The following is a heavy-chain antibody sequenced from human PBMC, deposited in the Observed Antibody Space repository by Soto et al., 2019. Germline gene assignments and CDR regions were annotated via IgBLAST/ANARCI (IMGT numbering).Heavy chain of an antibody. CDR1: GFTFSSYW. J-gene: IGHJ6*03. Sequence: GGSLRLSCAASGFTFSSYWMSWVRQAPGKGLEWVANIKQDGSDKYYVDSVKGRFTISRDNAKNSLYLQMNSLRAEDTAVYYCAGTTDLYYYYYYMDVWGKGTTVTVSS. CDR3: AGTTDLYYYYYYMDV. V-gene: IGHV3-7*01. CDR2: IKQDGSDK. D-gene: IGHD1-1*01.